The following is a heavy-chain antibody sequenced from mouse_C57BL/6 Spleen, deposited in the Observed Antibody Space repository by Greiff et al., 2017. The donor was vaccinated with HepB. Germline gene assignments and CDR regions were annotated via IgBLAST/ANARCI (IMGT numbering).Heavy chain of an antibody. CDR3: ARGIYYGYDGPFAY. J-gene: IGHJ3*01. Sequence: EVKVVESGGGLVKPGGSLKLSCAASGFTFSSYAMSWVRQTPEKRLEWVATISDGGSYTYYPDNVKGRFTISRDNAKNNLYLQLSQLKSEDTAMYYCARGIYYGYDGPFAYWGQGTLVTVSA. CDR1: GFTFSSYA. V-gene: IGHV5-4*03. CDR2: ISDGGSYT. D-gene: IGHD2-2*01.